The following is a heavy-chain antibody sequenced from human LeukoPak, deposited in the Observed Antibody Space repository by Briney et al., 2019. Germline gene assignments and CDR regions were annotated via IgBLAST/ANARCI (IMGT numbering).Heavy chain of an antibody. CDR2: ISDDGGRT. D-gene: IGHD6-19*01. J-gene: IGHJ4*02. V-gene: IGHV3-23*01. CDR3: TKRLGFGFDY. CDR1: GFTFSSYW. Sequence: GGSLRLSCAASGFTFSSYWMHWVRQAPGQGLEWVSSISDDGGRTYYAESVKGRFTISRDNSKNTLFLQMNSLRAEDTAVYYCTKRLGFGFDYWGQGTLVTVSS.